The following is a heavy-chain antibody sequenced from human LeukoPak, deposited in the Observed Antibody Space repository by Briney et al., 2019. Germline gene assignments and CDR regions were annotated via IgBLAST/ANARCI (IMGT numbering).Heavy chain of an antibody. Sequence: GGSLRLSCAASGFSISGYGMHCVRQAPGKGLEWVAVMSYDGSKKYYADSVKGRFTISRDNSKNTLYLQMNSLRAEDTAVYYCARDLVGGWDDSSGYYYGYFDYWGQGTLVTVSS. V-gene: IGHV3-30*03. CDR1: GFSISGYG. D-gene: IGHD3-22*01. CDR2: MSYDGSKK. CDR3: ARDLVGGWDDSSGYYYGYFDY. J-gene: IGHJ4*02.